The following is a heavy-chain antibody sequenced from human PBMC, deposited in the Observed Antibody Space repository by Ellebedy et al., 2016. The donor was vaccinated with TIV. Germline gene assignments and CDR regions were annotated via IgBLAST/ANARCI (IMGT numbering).Heavy chain of an antibody. Sequence: SETLSLXXAVYGGSFSGYYWSWIRQPPGKGLEWIGEINHSGSTNYNPSLKSRVTISVDTSKNQFSLKLSSVTAADTAVYYCARGLIAARLYRLDYWGQGTLVTVSS. V-gene: IGHV4-34*01. CDR1: GGSFSGYY. CDR2: INHSGST. D-gene: IGHD6-6*01. J-gene: IGHJ4*02. CDR3: ARGLIAARLYRLDY.